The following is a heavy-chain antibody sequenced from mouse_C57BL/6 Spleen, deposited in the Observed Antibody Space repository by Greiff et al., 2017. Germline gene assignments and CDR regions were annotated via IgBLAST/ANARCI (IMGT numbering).Heavy chain of an antibody. J-gene: IGHJ3*01. Sequence: VQLQESGPGLVKPSQSLSLTCSVTGYSITSGYYWNWIRQFPGNKLEWMGYISYDGSNNYNPSLKNRISITRDTSKNQFFLKLNSVTTEDTATYYCARDSAYWGLGTLVTVSA. CDR3: ARDSAY. V-gene: IGHV3-6*01. CDR1: GYSITSGYY. CDR2: ISYDGSN.